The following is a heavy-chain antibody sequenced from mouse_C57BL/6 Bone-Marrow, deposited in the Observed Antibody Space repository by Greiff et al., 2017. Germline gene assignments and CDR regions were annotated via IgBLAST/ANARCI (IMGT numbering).Heavy chain of an antibody. Sequence: EVNVVESGGGLVQSGRSLRLSCATSGFTFSDFYMEWVRQAPGTGLEWIAASRNKANDYTTEYRASVKGRFIVSRDTSQSILYLQMNALRAEDTAIYYIARVSSTGTWYYCAYWGQGTTLTVSP. CDR3: ARVSSTGTWYYCAY. V-gene: IGHV7-1*01. CDR2: SRNKANDYTT. CDR1: GFTFSDFY. J-gene: IGHJ2*01. D-gene: IGHD4-1*02.